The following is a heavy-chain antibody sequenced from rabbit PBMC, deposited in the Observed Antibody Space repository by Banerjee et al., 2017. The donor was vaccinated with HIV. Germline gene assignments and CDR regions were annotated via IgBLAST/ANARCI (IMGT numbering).Heavy chain of an antibody. Sequence: QSLAESGGDLVKPGASLTLTCTASGFSFSSSYYMCWVRQAPGKGLEWIACIYAGSSGSTYYATWAKGRFTISKTSSTTVTLQMTSLTAADTATYFCARIRGYFNLWGPGTLVTVS. J-gene: IGHJ4*01. CDR2: IYAGSSGST. V-gene: IGHV1S40*01. CDR3: ARIRGYFNL. D-gene: IGHD1-1*01. CDR1: GFSFSSSYY.